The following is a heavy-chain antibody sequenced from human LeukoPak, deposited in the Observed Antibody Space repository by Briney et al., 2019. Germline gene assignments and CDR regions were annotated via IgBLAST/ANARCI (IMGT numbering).Heavy chain of an antibody. CDR3: ARHDYCSSTSCYNYYYYYMDV. D-gene: IGHD2-2*02. Sequence: ASVKVSCKASGGTFSSYAISWVRQAPGQGLEWMGGIIPIFGTANYAQKFQGRVTITTDESTSTAYMELSSLRSEDTAVYYCARHDYCSSTSCYNYYYYYMDVWGKGTTVTVSS. CDR2: IIPIFGTA. CDR1: GGTFSSYA. V-gene: IGHV1-69*05. J-gene: IGHJ6*03.